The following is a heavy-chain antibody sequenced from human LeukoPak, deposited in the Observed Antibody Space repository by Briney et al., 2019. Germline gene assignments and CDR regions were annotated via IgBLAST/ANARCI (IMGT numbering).Heavy chain of an antibody. CDR1: GFTFSNAW. J-gene: IGHJ5*02. D-gene: IGHD6-6*01. V-gene: IGHV3-15*01. CDR3: TTGVLGLKQLVRP. Sequence: GGSLRLSCATSGFTFSNAWMSWVRQAPGKGLEWVGRIKSKTDGGTADYAAPVKGRFTISRDDSKNTLYLQMNSLKTEDTAVYYCTTGVLGLKQLVRPWGQGTLVTVSS. CDR2: IKSKTDGGTA.